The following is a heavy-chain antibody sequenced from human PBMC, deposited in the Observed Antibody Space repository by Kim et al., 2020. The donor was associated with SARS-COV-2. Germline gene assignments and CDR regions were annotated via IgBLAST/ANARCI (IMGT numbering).Heavy chain of an antibody. V-gene: IGHV4-59*01. CDR1: GGSISSYY. D-gene: IGHD3-22*01. CDR3: ARMIGDHYYDSSGYYSTNDY. CDR2: IYYSGST. J-gene: IGHJ4*02. Sequence: SETLSLTCTVSGGSISSYYWSWIRQPPGKGLEWIGYIYYSGSTNYNPSLKSRVTISVDTSKNQFSLKLSSVTAADTAVYYCARMIGDHYYDSSGYYSTNDYWGQGTLVTVSS.